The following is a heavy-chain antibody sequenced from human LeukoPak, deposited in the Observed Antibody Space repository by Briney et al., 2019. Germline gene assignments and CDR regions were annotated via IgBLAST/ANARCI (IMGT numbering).Heavy chain of an antibody. J-gene: IGHJ4*02. CDR2: IYHSGST. D-gene: IGHD3-3*01. CDR1: GYSISSGYY. Sequence: KSSETLSLTCTVSGYSISSGYYWGWIRQPPGKGLEWIGSIYHSGSTYYNPSLKSRVTISVDTSKNQFSLKLSSVTAADTAVYYCARDLLVGYDFWSGYPPVDYWGQGTLVTVSS. V-gene: IGHV4-38-2*02. CDR3: ARDLLVGYDFWSGYPPVDY.